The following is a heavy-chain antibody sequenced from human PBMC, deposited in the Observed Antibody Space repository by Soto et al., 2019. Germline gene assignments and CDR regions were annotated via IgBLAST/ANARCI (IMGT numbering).Heavy chain of an antibody. D-gene: IGHD1-26*01. CDR3: ARRWGAAFDY. CDR2: IYYSGST. Sequence: QVQLQESGPGLVKPSETLSLTCTVSGGSISSYYWSCIRQPPGKGLEWIGYIYYSGSTNYNPSLKSRVNISVDTYNNQCSLKLSSVTAADTAVYYCARRWGAAFDYWGQGTLVTVSS. CDR1: GGSISSYY. J-gene: IGHJ4*02. V-gene: IGHV4-59*08.